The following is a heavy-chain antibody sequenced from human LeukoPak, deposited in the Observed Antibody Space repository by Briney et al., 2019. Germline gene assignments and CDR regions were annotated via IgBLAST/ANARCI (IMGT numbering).Heavy chain of an antibody. CDR3: SRDGSSGPGPHVVVAARYYYDGMYV. CDR1: GYTFTGYY. J-gene: IGHJ6*02. CDR2: INPNSGGT. D-gene: IGHD2-21*02. V-gene: IGHV1-2*02. Sequence: AASVKVFCKASGYTFTGYYMHWVRQAPGQGLEWMGWINPNSGGTNYAQKFQGRVTMTRDTSITTAYMELSRLRSDGTAVYYCSRDGSSGPGPHVVVAARYYYDGMYVTGQGTTVTVSS.